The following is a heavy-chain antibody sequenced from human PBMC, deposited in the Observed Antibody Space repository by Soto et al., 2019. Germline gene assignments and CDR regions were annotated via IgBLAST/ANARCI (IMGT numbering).Heavy chain of an antibody. D-gene: IGHD5-18*01. Sequence: SETLALTCTVSCDSVSSENYYWTWIRQPPGKGLEWIGYIYSSGSTNYNPSLKSRVTISVDTSRNQFSLKLTSVTAADTAVYYCARDIRGYSRAFDYWGQGTLVT. CDR1: CDSVSSENYY. J-gene: IGHJ4*02. V-gene: IGHV4-61*01. CDR2: IYSSGST. CDR3: ARDIRGYSRAFDY.